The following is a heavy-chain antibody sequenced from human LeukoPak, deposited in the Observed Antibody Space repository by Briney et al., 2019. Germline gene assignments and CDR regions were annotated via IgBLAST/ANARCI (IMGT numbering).Heavy chain of an antibody. CDR3: ARGFSRPFDYVPNYDAFDI. D-gene: IGHD3-10*02. CDR1: GSTFSSYA. V-gene: IGHV3-30-3*01. J-gene: IGHJ3*02. CDR2: ISYDGSNK. Sequence: PGGSLRLSCAASGSTFSSYAMHWVRQAPGKGLEWVAVISYDGSNKYYADSVKGRFTISRDNSKNTLYLQMNSLRAEDTAVYYCARGFSRPFDYVPNYDAFDIWGQGTMVTVSS.